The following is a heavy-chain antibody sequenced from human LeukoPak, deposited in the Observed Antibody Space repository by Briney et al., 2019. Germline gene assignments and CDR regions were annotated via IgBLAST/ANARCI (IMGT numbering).Heavy chain of an antibody. CDR1: GGSISSYY. J-gene: IGHJ4*02. Sequence: PSETLSLTCTVSGGSISSYYWSWIRQPAGKGLEWIGRFHTSGSTNYNASLKSRVSISVDTSKNQFSLRLSSVTAADTAVYYCARVSSSGWLDYWGQGTLVTVSS. CDR3: ARVSSSGWLDY. D-gene: IGHD6-19*01. CDR2: FHTSGST. V-gene: IGHV4-4*07.